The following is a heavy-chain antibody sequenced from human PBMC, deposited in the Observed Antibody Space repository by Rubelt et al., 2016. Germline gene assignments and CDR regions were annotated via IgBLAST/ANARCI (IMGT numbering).Heavy chain of an antibody. V-gene: IGHV4-59*12. CDR3: ARGAGGGNSAGY. CDR1: DGSINNYY. CDR2: IYSRGGT. J-gene: IGHJ4*02. D-gene: IGHD4-23*01. Sequence: QVQLQESGPGLVKPSETLSLSCTVSDGSINNYYWNWIRQPPGKRLEWIGYIYSRGGTNSNPSLSSRVTLSVDQPTNQSPLKVNSVTAADTAVYYCARGAGGGNSAGYWGQGTRVIVSS.